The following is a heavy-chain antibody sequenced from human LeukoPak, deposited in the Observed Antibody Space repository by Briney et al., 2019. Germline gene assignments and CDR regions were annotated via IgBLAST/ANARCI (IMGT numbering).Heavy chain of an antibody. CDR1: GGSISSSYYY. J-gene: IGHJ5*02. Sequence: SETLSLTCTVSGGSISSSYYYWGWIRQPPGKGLEWIGSIYSSGSTYYNPSLKSRVTISVDTSKNQFSLKLTSVTAADTAVYYCARAAVSYDRFPFDPWGQGTLVTVSS. CDR2: IYSSGST. V-gene: IGHV4-39*01. CDR3: ARAAVSYDRFPFDP. D-gene: IGHD5-12*01.